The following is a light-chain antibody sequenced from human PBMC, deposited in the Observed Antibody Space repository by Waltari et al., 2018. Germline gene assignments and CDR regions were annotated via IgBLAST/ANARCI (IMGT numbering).Light chain of an antibody. CDR1: PRLRHSNGYNY. CDR2: LGS. CDR3: MQALQSPFT. V-gene: IGKV2-28*01. Sequence: VLTQSPLSLSVTPGESASISCRSSPRLRHSNGYNYLYWYVQKPGQSPQLLIYLGSSRASGVPDRFSCFGSGTDFTLTISRVEAEDVGIYYCMQALQSPFTFGPGTKVEIK. J-gene: IGKJ3*01.